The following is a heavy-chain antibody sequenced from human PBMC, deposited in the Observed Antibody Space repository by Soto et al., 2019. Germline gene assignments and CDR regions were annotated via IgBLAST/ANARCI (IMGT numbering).Heavy chain of an antibody. CDR1: GFTFSSYG. J-gene: IGHJ4*02. Sequence: EVQLLESGGGLVQRGGSLRLSCAASGFTFSSYGMSWVRQAPGKGLEWVAAISGSGGSTYYADSVKGRFTISRDNSKNMVSLQMNSLRAEDSAVYHCAKDQRDSYYYGSGGYNNYWGQGTLVTVSS. CDR3: AKDQRDSYYYGSGGYNNY. V-gene: IGHV3-23*01. CDR2: ISGSGGST. D-gene: IGHD3-10*01.